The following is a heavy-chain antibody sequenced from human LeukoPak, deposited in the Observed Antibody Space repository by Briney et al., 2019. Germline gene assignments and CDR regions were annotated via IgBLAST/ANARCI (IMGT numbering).Heavy chain of an antibody. CDR2: IYYSGST. Sequence: SETLSLTCTVSGGSISSSSYYWGWIRQPPGKGLEWIGCIYYSGSTYYNPSLKSRVTISVDTSKNQFSLKLSSVTAADTAVYYCARQLHIVVVVAAWFDPWGQGTLVTVSS. CDR3: ARQLHIVVVVAAWFDP. J-gene: IGHJ5*02. CDR1: GGSISSSSYY. D-gene: IGHD2-15*01. V-gene: IGHV4-39*01.